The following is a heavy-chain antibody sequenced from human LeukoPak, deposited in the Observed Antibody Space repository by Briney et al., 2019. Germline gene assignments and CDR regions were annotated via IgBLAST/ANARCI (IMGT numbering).Heavy chain of an antibody. Sequence: RGSLRLSCAASGFTFSSYSMNWVRQAPGKGLEWVSSISSSSSYIYYADSVKGRFTISRDNAKNSLYLQMNSLRAEDTAVYYCAELGITMIGGVWGKGTTVTISS. CDR1: GFTFSSYS. CDR2: ISSSSSYI. V-gene: IGHV3-21*01. J-gene: IGHJ6*04. CDR3: AELGITMIGGV. D-gene: IGHD3-10*02.